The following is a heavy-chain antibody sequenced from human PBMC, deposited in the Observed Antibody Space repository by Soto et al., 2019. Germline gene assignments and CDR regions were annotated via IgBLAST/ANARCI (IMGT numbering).Heavy chain of an antibody. D-gene: IGHD3-3*01. CDR1: GFTFSSYG. CDR3: AKDFRYDFWSGYYVTPDY. V-gene: IGHV3-30*18. J-gene: IGHJ4*02. Sequence: GGSLRLSCAASGFTFSSYGMHWVRQAPGKGLEWVAVISYDGSNKYYADSVKGRFTISRDNSKNTLYLQMNSLRAEDTAVYYCAKDFRYDFWSGYYVTPDYWGQGTLVTVSS. CDR2: ISYDGSNK.